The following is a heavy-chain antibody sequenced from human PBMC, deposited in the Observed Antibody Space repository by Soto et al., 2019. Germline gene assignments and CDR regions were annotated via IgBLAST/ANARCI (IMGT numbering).Heavy chain of an antibody. CDR3: ARAKGGITFGGVIANEAHYFDY. CDR2: IIPIFGTA. V-gene: IGHV1-69*13. CDR1: GGTFSSYA. J-gene: IGHJ4*02. Sequence: SVKVSCKASGGTFSSYAISWVRQAPGQGLEWMGWIIPIFGTANYAQKFQCRVTITADESTSTVYIELSSLRSEDTAVYYCARAKGGITFGGVIANEAHYFDYWGQGTLVTVSS. D-gene: IGHD3-16*02.